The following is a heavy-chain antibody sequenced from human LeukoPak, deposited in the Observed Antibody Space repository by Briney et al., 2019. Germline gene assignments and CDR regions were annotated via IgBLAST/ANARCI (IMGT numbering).Heavy chain of an antibody. V-gene: IGHV3-21*01. Sequence: GGSLRLSCAASGFTFSSYSMNWVRQAPGKGLEWVSSISSSSSYIYYADSVKGRFTISRDNAKNSLYLQMNSLRAEDTAVYYCAIVGEYPDAFDIWGQGTMVTVSS. CDR2: ISSSSSYI. CDR3: AIVGEYPDAFDI. D-gene: IGHD3-16*01. CDR1: GFTFSSYS. J-gene: IGHJ3*02.